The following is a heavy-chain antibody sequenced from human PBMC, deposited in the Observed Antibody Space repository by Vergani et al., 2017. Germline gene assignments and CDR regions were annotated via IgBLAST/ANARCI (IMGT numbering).Heavy chain of an antibody. CDR3: AKNLVVRGVIMNYYYYYGMDV. D-gene: IGHD3-10*01. Sequence: QVQLVESGGGVVQPGGSLRLSCAASGFTFSSYGMHWVRQAPGKGLEWVAFIRCDGSNKYYADSVKGRFTISRDNSKNTLYLQMNSLRAEDTAVYYCAKNLVVRGVIMNYYYYYGMDVWGQGTTVTVSS. CDR2: IRCDGSNK. J-gene: IGHJ6*02. V-gene: IGHV3-30*02. CDR1: GFTFSSYG.